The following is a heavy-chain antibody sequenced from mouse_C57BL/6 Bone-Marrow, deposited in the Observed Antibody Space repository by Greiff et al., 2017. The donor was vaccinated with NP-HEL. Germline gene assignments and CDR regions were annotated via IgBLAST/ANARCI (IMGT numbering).Heavy chain of an antibody. CDR1: GFNIKDYY. CDR3: TTDDYGPLYYFDY. CDR2: IDPEDGDT. Sequence: EVQLQQSGAELVRPGASVKLSCTASGFNIKDYYMHWVKQRPEQGLEWIGRIDPEDGDTEYAPKFQGKATMTADTSSNTAYLQLSSLTSEDTAVYYCTTDDYGPLYYFDYWGQGTTLTVSS. D-gene: IGHD2-4*01. J-gene: IGHJ2*01. V-gene: IGHV14-1*01.